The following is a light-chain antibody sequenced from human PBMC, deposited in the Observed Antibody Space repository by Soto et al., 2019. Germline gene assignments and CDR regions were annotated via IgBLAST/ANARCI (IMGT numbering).Light chain of an antibody. CDR3: MQGTHWPPT. Sequence: DVVMTQSPLSLPVTLGQPASICCRSSQSLVYSDGYAYLNWFHQRPGQSPRRLIYTVSKRDSGVPDRFSGSGSGTDFTLRISRVEAEDVGVYYCMQGTHWPPTFGQGTKVEIK. V-gene: IGKV2-30*01. CDR1: QSLVYSDGYAY. J-gene: IGKJ1*01. CDR2: TVS.